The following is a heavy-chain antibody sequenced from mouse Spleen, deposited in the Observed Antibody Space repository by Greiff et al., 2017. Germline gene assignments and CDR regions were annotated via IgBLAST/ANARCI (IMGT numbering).Heavy chain of an antibody. CDR1: GYTFTSYW. CDR2: IDPSDSYT. J-gene: IGHJ1*01. Sequence: QVQLQQPGAELVMPGASVKLSCKASGYTFTSYWMHWVKQRPGQGLEWIGEIDPSDSYTNYNQKFKGKATLTVDKSSSTAYMQLSSLTSEDSAVYYCARLSAGYFDVWGAGTTGTVSS. CDR3: ARLSAGYFDV. V-gene: IGHV1-69*01.